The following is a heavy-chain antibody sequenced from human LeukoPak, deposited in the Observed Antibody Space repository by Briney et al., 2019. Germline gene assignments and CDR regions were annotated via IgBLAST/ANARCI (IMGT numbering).Heavy chain of an antibody. V-gene: IGHV1-46*01. J-gene: IGHJ4*02. D-gene: IGHD4-17*01. CDR2: INPSGGST. CDR3: ARAPREDYDQTAPDY. CDR1: GYTFTSYY. Sequence: ASVKVSCKASGYTFTSYYMHWVRQAPGQGLEWMGIINPSGGSTSYAQKFQGRVTMTRDTSTSTVYMELSSLRSEDTAVYYCARAPREDYDQTAPDYWGQGTLVTVSS.